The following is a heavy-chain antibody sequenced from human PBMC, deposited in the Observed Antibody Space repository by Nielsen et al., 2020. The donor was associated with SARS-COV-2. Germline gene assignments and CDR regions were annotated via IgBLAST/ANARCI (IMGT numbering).Heavy chain of an antibody. CDR2: ISDSSGYT. V-gene: IGHV3-21*05. CDR3: ARDRERGAFDI. D-gene: IGHD1-1*01. J-gene: IGHJ3*02. Sequence: GESLKISCAASGFTFSSYSMNWVRQAPGKGLDWVSYISDSSGYTDYADSVKGRFTISRDNSKNTLYLQMNSLRAEDTAVYYCARDRERGAFDIWGQGTMVTVSS. CDR1: GFTFSSYS.